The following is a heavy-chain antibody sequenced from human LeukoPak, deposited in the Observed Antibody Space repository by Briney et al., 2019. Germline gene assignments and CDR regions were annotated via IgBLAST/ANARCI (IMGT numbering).Heavy chain of an antibody. J-gene: IGHJ3*01. D-gene: IGHD4/OR15-4a*01. CDR3: ARLKEV. CDR2: IDSDGSDT. CDR1: GFTFRTNW. Sequence: GGSLRLSCIDSGFTFRTNWMYWVRQVPGKGLVWVSRIDSDGSDTSYADSVKGRFTISRDNAKSTLYLQMNSLRVDDTAVYYCARLKEVWGRGTMVTVSS. V-gene: IGHV3-74*01.